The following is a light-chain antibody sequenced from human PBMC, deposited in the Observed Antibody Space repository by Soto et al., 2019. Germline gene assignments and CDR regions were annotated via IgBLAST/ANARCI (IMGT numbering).Light chain of an antibody. J-gene: IGLJ1*01. Sequence: QSALTQPASVSGSPGQSITISCTGTSSDVGGYNYVSWYHQHPGKAPKLMIYDVSNRPSGVSNLFSGSKSGNTASLTISGLQAEDEADYYCSSYTSSSPPYVFGTGPKVTV. CDR3: SSYTSSSPPYV. V-gene: IGLV2-14*01. CDR2: DVS. CDR1: SSDVGGYNY.